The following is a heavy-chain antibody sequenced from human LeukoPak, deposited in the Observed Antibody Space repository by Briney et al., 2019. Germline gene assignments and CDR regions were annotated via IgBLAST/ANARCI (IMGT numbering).Heavy chain of an antibody. D-gene: IGHD3-3*01. Sequence: KPSETLSLTCTVSGDSVSGGSYYWSWIRQPPGKGLEWIGYIYYSGSTNYNPSLKSRVTISVDTSKNQFSLKLSSVTAADTAVYYCARDLTLRFLGMDVWGQGTTVTVSS. CDR3: ARDLTLRFLGMDV. V-gene: IGHV4-61*01. CDR1: GDSVSGGSYY. CDR2: IYYSGST. J-gene: IGHJ6*02.